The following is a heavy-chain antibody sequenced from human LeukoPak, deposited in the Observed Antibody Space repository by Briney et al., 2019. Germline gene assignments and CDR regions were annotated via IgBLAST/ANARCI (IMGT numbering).Heavy chain of an antibody. V-gene: IGHV3-74*01. CDR3: ARELAVAFNWFDP. CDR1: GFTFRSYW. J-gene: IGHJ5*02. CDR2: INSDGSST. D-gene: IGHD6-19*01. Sequence: GSLRLSCAASGFTFRSYWMHWVRQAPGKGLVWVSRINSDGSSTSYADSVKGRFTISRDNAKNTLYLQMNSLRAEDTAVYYCARELAVAFNWFDPWGQGTLVTVSS.